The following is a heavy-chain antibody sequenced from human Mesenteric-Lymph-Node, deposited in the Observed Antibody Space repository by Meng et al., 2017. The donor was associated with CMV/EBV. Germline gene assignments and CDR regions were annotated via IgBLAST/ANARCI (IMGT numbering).Heavy chain of an antibody. D-gene: IGHD2-2*01. J-gene: IGHJ4*02. CDR2: IATAGDT. V-gene: IGHV3-13*01. Sequence: GESLKISCAASGFTCSSYDMHWVRQATGKGLEWVSAIATAGDTYYPRTVKGRFTISKDTAKNSLYLQVNSLRAEDTAVYYCARAVTKCSSTSCRFDLWSGYPNPQFDYWGQGTLVTVSS. CDR3: ARAVTKCSSTSCRFDLWSGYPNPQFDY. CDR1: GFTCSSYD.